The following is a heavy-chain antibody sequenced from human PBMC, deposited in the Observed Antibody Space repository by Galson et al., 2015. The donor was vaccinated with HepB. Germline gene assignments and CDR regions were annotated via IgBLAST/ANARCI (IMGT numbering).Heavy chain of an antibody. D-gene: IGHD2-15*01. J-gene: IGHJ3*02. CDR3: ARGWYGYPNPFDI. CDR1: GGTFSSYA. Sequence: SVKVSCKASGGTFSSYAISWVRQAPGQGLEWMGRIIPILGIANYAQKFQGRVTITADKSTSTAYMELSSLRSEDTAVYYCARGWYGYPNPFDIWGQGTMVTVSS. CDR2: IIPILGIA. V-gene: IGHV1-69*04.